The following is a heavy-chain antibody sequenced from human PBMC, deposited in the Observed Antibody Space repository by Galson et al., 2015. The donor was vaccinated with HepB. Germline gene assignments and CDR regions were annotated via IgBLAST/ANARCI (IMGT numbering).Heavy chain of an antibody. Sequence: SLRLSCAASGFTFSSYSMNWVRQAPGKGLEWVSSISSSSSYIYYADSVKSRFTTSRDNAKNSLYLQMNSLRAEDTAVYYCARDEVGSSWYPVGNYMNWYFDLWGRGTLVTVSS. CDR1: GFTFSSYS. CDR2: ISSSSSYI. CDR3: ARDEVGSSWYPVGNYMNWYFDL. J-gene: IGHJ2*01. D-gene: IGHD6-13*01. V-gene: IGHV3-21*01.